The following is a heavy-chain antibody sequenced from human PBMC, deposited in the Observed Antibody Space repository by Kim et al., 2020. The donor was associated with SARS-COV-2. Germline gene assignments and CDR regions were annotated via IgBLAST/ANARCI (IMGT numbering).Heavy chain of an antibody. CDR3: AREGAVADSPGYFDY. D-gene: IGHD6-19*01. V-gene: IGHV3-30-3*01. Sequence: GGSLRLSCAASGFTFSSYAMHWVRQAPGKGLEWVAVISYDGSNKYYADSVKGRFTISRDNSKNTLYLQMNSLRAEDTAVYYCAREGAVADSPGYFDYWGQGTLVTVSS. J-gene: IGHJ4*02. CDR1: GFTFSSYA. CDR2: ISYDGSNK.